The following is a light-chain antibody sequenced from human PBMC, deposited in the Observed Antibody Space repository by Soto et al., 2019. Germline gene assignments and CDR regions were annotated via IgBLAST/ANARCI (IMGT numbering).Light chain of an antibody. J-gene: IGKJ1*01. V-gene: IGKV3-20*01. CDR1: QSVSSSY. CDR3: QHYGRSPPSWT. CDR2: DAS. Sequence: EIVLTQSPGTLSLSPGERATLSCRASQSVSSSYLAWYQQKPGQPPRLLIFDASNRATGIPDRFSGSGSGTEFTLTISSLEPEDFAVYYCQHYGRSPPSWTCGQGTKVEIK.